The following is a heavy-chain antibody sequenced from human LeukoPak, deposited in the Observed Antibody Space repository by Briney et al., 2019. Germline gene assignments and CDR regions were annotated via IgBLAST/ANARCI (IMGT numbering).Heavy chain of an antibody. CDR1: GFTFSDYS. CDR3: ASSYYGSGSSFFDY. CDR2: ISSGAGYI. D-gene: IGHD3-10*01. Sequence: GGSLRLSCAASGFTFSDYSMNWVRRAPGKGLEWVSSISSGAGYIYYADSVEGRFSISRDNAKNSLYLQMNSLRAEDTAVYYCASSYYGSGSSFFDYWGHGTLVTVSS. J-gene: IGHJ4*01. V-gene: IGHV3-21*01.